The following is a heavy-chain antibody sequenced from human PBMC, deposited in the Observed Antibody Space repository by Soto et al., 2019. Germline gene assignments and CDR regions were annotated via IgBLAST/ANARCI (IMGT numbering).Heavy chain of an antibody. V-gene: IGHV3-9*01. CDR3: AKDVGNKRRTLLYSYRYGMDV. CDR1: GFTFDDNA. Sequence: EMQLVESGGELVQPGRSLRLSCEASGFTFDDNAMHWVRQAPGKGLKWVSSITWISGSLAYADSVKGRFTISRDNANNSLFLQMNSLRTEDTALYYCAKDVGNKRRTLLYSYRYGMDVWGQGTTVTVSS. J-gene: IGHJ6*02. CDR2: ITWISGSL.